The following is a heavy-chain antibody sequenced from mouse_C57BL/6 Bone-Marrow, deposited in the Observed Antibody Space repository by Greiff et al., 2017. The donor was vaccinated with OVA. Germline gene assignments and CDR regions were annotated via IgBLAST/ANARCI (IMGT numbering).Heavy chain of an antibody. V-gene: IGHV5-4*01. CDR1: GFTFSSYA. CDR3: AREGVYDGYYGSIDD. D-gene: IGHD2-3*01. CDR2: ISAGGSYT. J-gene: IGHJ4*01. Sequence: EVKLVESGGGLVKPGGSLKLSCAASGFTFSSYAMSWVRQTPEKRLEWVATISAGGSYTYYPDNVKGRFTISRDNATNNLYLQMSHLLSEDTSVYYCAREGVYDGYYGSIDDWGQGTSVTVSS.